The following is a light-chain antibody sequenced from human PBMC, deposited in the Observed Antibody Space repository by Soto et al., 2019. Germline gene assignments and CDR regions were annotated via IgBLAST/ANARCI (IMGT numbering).Light chain of an antibody. Sequence: DIQMTQSPSTLSASVGDRVTITCRASQSSSSWLAWYQQKPGKAPKLLIYKASSLESGVPSRFSGSGSGTEFTLTISSLQPDDFATYYCQQYNSYSTFGQGTKV. J-gene: IGKJ1*01. CDR1: QSSSSW. CDR2: KAS. V-gene: IGKV1-5*03. CDR3: QQYNSYST.